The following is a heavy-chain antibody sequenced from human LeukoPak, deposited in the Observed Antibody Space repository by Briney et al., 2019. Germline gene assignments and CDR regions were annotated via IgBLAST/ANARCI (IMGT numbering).Heavy chain of an antibody. CDR1: GYTFTSYG. J-gene: IGHJ4*02. CDR2: ISAYNGNT. CDR3: ARDMLSNGLFDY. V-gene: IGHV1-18*01. Sequence: ASVKVAYKASGYTFTSYGISWVRQAPGQGLEWMGWISAYNGNTNYAQKLQGRVTMTTDTSTSTAYMEPRSLRSDDTAVYYCARDMLSNGLFDYWGQGTLVTVSS. D-gene: IGHD2-8*01.